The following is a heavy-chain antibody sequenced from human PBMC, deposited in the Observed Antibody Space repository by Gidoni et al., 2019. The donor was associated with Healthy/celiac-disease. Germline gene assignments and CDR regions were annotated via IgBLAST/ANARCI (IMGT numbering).Heavy chain of an antibody. CDR3: AKELYGDYPFDY. J-gene: IGHJ4*02. V-gene: IGHV3-23*01. Sequence: VQLFESGGGLVQPGGSLRLSCEASGFTFRSDAMSWVRQAPGQGLEWVAAISGSCGSTYYADSVKGRFTISRDNSKNTLYLQMNSLRAEDTAVYYCAKELYGDYPFDYGGQGTLVTVSS. D-gene: IGHD4-17*01. CDR2: ISGSCGST. CDR1: GFTFRSDA.